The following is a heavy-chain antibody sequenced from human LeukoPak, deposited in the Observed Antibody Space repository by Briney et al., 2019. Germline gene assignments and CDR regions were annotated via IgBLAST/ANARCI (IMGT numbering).Heavy chain of an antibody. CDR2: ISSDGSST. J-gene: IGHJ4*02. Sequence: PGGSLRLSCAASGFTFSNYWMHWVRQAPGKGLVWVSRISSDGSSTSYADSVKGRFTISRDNAKNTLYLQMNSLRAEDTAVYYCARSTVAGYYFDYWGQGTLVTVSS. CDR1: GFTFSNYW. D-gene: IGHD6-19*01. CDR3: ARSTVAGYYFDY. V-gene: IGHV3-74*01.